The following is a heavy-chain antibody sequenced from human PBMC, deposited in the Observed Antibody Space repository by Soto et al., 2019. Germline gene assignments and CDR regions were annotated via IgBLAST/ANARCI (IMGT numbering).Heavy chain of an antibody. J-gene: IGHJ4*02. D-gene: IGHD2-15*01. CDR3: ARGTKVVTWSY. CDR2: IYYSGST. Sequence: QVQLQESGPGLVKPSQTLSLTCTVSGGSITSGGYYWSWIRQHPGKGLEWIGYIYYSGSTYYNPSLKSRVTISEDTSKNQFALKLSSVTAADTAVYYCARGTKVVTWSYWGQGTLVTGSS. V-gene: IGHV4-31*03. CDR1: GGSITSGGYY.